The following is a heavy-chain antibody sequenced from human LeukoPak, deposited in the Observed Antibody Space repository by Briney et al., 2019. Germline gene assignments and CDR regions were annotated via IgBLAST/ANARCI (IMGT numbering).Heavy chain of an antibody. CDR2: IYYTGST. V-gene: IGHV4-39*01. D-gene: IGHD2-2*01. J-gene: IGHJ4*02. CDR1: GGSISGSSYY. Sequence: PSETLSLTCTASGGSISGSSYYWGWIRQPPGKGLEWIGSIYYTGSTYYNPSLMSRVTISVDTSKNQFSLQLSSVTAADTAVYYCATYCSSTSCYRRAYDSWGQGTLVTVSS. CDR3: ATYCSSTSCYRRAYDS.